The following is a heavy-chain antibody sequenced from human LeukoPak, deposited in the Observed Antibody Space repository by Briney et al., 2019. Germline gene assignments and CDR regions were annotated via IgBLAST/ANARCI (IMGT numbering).Heavy chain of an antibody. J-gene: IGHJ6*02. V-gene: IGHV3-30*18. D-gene: IGHD6-25*01. CDR1: GFTFSSYG. Sequence: GRSLRLSCAASGFTFSSYGMHWVRQAPGKGLEWVAVITCDGSSKYYADSVKGRFTISRDNSKNTLYLQMNSLRAEDTAVYYCAKGVFFAATFYYYGMDVWGQGTTVTVSS. CDR2: ITCDGSSK. CDR3: AKGVFFAATFYYYGMDV.